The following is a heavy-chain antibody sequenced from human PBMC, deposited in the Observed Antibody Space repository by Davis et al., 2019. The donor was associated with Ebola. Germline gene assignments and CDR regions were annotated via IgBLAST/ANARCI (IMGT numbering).Heavy chain of an antibody. Sequence: SETLSLTCAVSGGSFSGYYWSWIRQPPGKGLEWIGEINHSGSTNYNPSLKSRVTISVDTSKNQFSLKLSSVTAADTAVYYCARGGLRFLEWLLYGMDVWGQGTTVTVSS. V-gene: IGHV4-34*01. CDR3: ARGGLRFLEWLLYGMDV. CDR2: INHSGST. D-gene: IGHD3-3*01. CDR1: GGSFSGYY. J-gene: IGHJ6*02.